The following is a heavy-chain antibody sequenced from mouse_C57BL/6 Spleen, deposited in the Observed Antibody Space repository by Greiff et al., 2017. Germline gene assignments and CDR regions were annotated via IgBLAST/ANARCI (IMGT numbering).Heavy chain of an antibody. CDR2: ISSGGDYI. J-gene: IGHJ4*01. Sequence: EVMLVESGEGLVKPGGSLKLSCAASGFTFSSYAMSWVRQTPEKRLEWVAYISSGGDYIYYADTVKGRFTISRDNARNTLYLQMSSLKSEDTAMYYCTRDRATVVGGAMDYWGQGTSVTVSS. CDR1: GFTFSSYA. CDR3: TRDRATVVGGAMDY. D-gene: IGHD1-1*01. V-gene: IGHV5-9-1*02.